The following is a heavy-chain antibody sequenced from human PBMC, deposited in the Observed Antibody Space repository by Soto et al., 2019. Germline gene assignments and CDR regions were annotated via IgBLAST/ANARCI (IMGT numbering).Heavy chain of an antibody. CDR3: VRGEQRLGQGFNLFDY. Sequence: PGGSLRLSCAASGFTFSSNYMHWVRQAPGKGLVWVSRINGDGSATTYADSVKGRFTISRDNAKNTLYLQMNSLRVEDTAVYYCVRGEQRLGQGFNLFDYWGQGTLVTVSS. V-gene: IGHV3-74*01. D-gene: IGHD1-1*01. J-gene: IGHJ4*02. CDR2: INGDGSAT. CDR1: GFTFSSNY.